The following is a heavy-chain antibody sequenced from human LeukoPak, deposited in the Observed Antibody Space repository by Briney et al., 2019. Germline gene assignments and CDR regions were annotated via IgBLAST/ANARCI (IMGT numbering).Heavy chain of an antibody. Sequence: TLSLTCTVSGGSISSSSYYWGWIRQSPEKGLEWIGYIHYSGITKSNPSLESRLTLSVDTSKNQLSLRLTSVTAADTAVYYCARAPLTTATSDYFDLWGLGTLVTVSS. CDR2: IHYSGIT. D-gene: IGHD4-17*01. CDR1: GGSISSSSYY. J-gene: IGHJ4*02. CDR3: ARAPLTTATSDYFDL. V-gene: IGHV4-30-4*08.